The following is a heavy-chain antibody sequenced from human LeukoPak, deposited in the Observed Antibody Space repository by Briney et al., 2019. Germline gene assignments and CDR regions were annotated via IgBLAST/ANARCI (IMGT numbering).Heavy chain of an antibody. V-gene: IGHV4-31*03. CDR2: IYYSGST. D-gene: IGHD5-24*01. CDR3: ARDLRDGFDY. CDR1: GGSISSGGYY. J-gene: IGHJ4*02. Sequence: TLSLTCTVSGGSISSGGYYWSWIRQHPGKGLEWIGYIYYSGSTYYSPSLKSRVTISVDTSKNQFSLKLSSVTAADTAVYYCARDLRDGFDYWGQGTLVTVSS.